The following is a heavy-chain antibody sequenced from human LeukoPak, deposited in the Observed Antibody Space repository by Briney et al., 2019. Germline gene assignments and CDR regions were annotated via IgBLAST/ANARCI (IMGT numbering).Heavy chain of an antibody. V-gene: IGHV2-5*01. J-gene: IGHJ5*02. CDR3: AHRPRNRGTNNWFDP. D-gene: IGHD1-14*01. Sequence: SGPTLVNPTQTLTLTCTFSGFSLSTSGVGVGWIRQPPGKALEWLALIYWNDDKRYSPSLKSRLTITKDTSKNQVVLTMTNMDPVETARYYCAHRPRNRGTNNWFDPWGQGTLVTVSS. CDR2: IYWNDDK. CDR1: GFSLSTSGVG.